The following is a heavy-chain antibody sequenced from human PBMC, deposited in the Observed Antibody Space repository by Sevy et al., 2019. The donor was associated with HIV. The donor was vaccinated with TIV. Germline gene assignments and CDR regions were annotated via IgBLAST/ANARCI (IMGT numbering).Heavy chain of an antibody. Sequence: GGSLRLSCAASGFTFSSHAMSWVRQAPGKGLEWVSASSGSGRSTFYVDSVKGRFTISRDNSKNTLFLQMNSRRAEDTAVYYSAKYDGYGSEIAALYFHGTDVWGQGTTVTVSS. V-gene: IGHV3-23*01. CDR3: AKYDGYGSEIAALYFHGTDV. D-gene: IGHD3-10*01. CDR2: SSGSGRST. J-gene: IGHJ6*02. CDR1: GFTFSSHA.